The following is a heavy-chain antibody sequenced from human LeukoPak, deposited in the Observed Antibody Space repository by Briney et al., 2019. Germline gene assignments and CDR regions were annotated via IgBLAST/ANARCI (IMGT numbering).Heavy chain of an antibody. CDR3: ARTGYCSGGSCYGDYYGMDV. J-gene: IGHJ6*02. CDR2: IYYSGST. Sequence: SETLSLTCTVSGGSISSYYWSWIRQPPGKGLEWIGYIYYSGSTNYNPSLKSRVTISVDTSKNQFSLKLSSVTAADTAVYYCARTGYCSGGSCYGDYYGMDVWGQGTTVTVSS. D-gene: IGHD2-15*01. V-gene: IGHV4-59*08. CDR1: GGSISSYY.